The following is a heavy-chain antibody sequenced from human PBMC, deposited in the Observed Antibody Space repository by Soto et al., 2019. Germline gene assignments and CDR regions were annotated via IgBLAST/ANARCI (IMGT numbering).Heavy chain of an antibody. CDR1: GFTFSSYG. D-gene: IGHD3-16*01. Sequence: GGSLRLSCAASGFTFSSYGMHWVRQAPGKGLEWVAVIWYDGSNKYYADSVKGRFTISRDNSKNTLYLQMNSLRAEDTAVYYCARKEGVRGSYSDNWFDPWGQRTLVTVSS. J-gene: IGHJ5*02. V-gene: IGHV3-33*01. CDR3: ARKEGVRGSYSDNWFDP. CDR2: IWYDGSNK.